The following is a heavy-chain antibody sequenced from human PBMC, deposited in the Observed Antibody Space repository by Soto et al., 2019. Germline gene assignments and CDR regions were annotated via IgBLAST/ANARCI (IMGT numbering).Heavy chain of an antibody. J-gene: IGHJ6*02. Sequence: GGSLRLSCAASGFTFSSYAMSWVRQAPGKGLEWVSAISGSGGSTYYADSVKGRFTISRDNSKNTLYLQMNSLRAEDTAVYYCAKDKAPDILTEDFGYYYGMDVWGQGTTVTVSS. CDR1: GFTFSSYA. D-gene: IGHD3-9*01. V-gene: IGHV3-23*01. CDR3: AKDKAPDILTEDFGYYYGMDV. CDR2: ISGSGGST.